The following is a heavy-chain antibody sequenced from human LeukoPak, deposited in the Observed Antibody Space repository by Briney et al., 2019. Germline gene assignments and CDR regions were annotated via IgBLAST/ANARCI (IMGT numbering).Heavy chain of an antibody. CDR3: ARATSFDY. J-gene: IGHJ4*02. CDR1: GFTFTSYE. CDR2: ITISGTTI. Sequence: PGGSLRLSCAASGFTFTSYEMNWVRQAPGKGLEWVSYITISGTTIYYADSVKGRFTISRDIAKNSLYLQMNSLRAEDTAVYYCARATSFDYWGQGTLVTVSS. V-gene: IGHV3-48*03.